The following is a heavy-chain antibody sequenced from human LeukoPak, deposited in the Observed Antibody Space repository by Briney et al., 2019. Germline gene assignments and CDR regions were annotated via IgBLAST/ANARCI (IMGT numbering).Heavy chain of an antibody. J-gene: IGHJ4*02. CDR3: VRMGGYSSTPHFDS. V-gene: IGHV3-66*01. Sequence: PGGSLRLSCTVSGFSVSAIYLSWVRQVPGKGLQWVSGIYSAGTSFHAESLEGRFTVSRDFSKNILYLQMNSLRPEDTAVYYCVRMGGYSSTPHFDSWGQGTLVAVSS. D-gene: IGHD2-2*01. CDR2: IYSAGTS. CDR1: GFSVSAIY.